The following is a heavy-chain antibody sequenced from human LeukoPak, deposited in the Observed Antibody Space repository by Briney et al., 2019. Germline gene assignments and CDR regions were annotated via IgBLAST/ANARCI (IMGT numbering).Heavy chain of an antibody. Sequence: ASVTVSCKASGYTFTGYYMHWVRQAPGQGLEWMGWINPNSGGTNYAQKFQGRVTMTRDTSISTAYVELSSLTSDDTAVYFCATGSSYGDYWGQGTLVTVSS. CDR2: INPNSGGT. V-gene: IGHV1-2*02. CDR3: ATGSSYGDY. D-gene: IGHD5-18*01. CDR1: GYTFTGYY. J-gene: IGHJ4*02.